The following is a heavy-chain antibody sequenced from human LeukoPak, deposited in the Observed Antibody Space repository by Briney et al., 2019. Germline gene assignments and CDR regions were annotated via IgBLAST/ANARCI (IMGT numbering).Heavy chain of an antibody. CDR3: ARDGYYDILTGYYGAFDI. CDR1: GFTFSSYS. D-gene: IGHD3-9*01. CDR2: ISSSSSYI. Sequence: GGSLRLSCAASGFTFSSYSMNWVRQAPGKGLEWVSSISSSSSYIYYADSVKGRFTISRDNAKNSLYLQMNSLRAEDTAVYYCARDGYYDILTGYYGAFDIWGQGTMVTVSS. J-gene: IGHJ3*02. V-gene: IGHV3-21*01.